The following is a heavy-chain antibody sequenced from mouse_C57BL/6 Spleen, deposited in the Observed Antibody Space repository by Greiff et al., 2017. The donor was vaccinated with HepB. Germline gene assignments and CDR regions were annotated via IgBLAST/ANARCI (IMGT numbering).Heavy chain of an antibody. V-gene: IGHV1-52*01. CDR2: IDPSDSET. Sequence: VQLQQPGAELVRPGSSVKLSCKASGYTFTSYWMHWVKQRPIQGLEWIGNIDPSDSETHYNQKFKDKATLTVDKSSSTAYMQLSSLTSEASAVYYCARGDGSLDYWGQGTTLTVSS. D-gene: IGHD1-1*01. J-gene: IGHJ2*01. CDR3: ARGDGSLDY. CDR1: GYTFTSYW.